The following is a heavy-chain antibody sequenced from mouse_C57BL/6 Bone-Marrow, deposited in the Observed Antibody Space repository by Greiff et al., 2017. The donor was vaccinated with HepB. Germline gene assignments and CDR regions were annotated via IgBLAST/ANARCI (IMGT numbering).Heavy chain of an antibody. Sequence: QVQLQQSGAELVRPGASVTLSCKASGYTFTDYEMHWVKQTPVHGLEWIGAIDPETGGTAYNQKFKGKAILTADKSSSTAYMELRSLTSEDSAVYYCTRKGPDSSGYVMDYWGQGTSVTVSS. J-gene: IGHJ4*01. CDR3: TRKGPDSSGYVMDY. D-gene: IGHD3-2*02. CDR2: IDPETGGT. V-gene: IGHV1-15*01. CDR1: GYTFTDYE.